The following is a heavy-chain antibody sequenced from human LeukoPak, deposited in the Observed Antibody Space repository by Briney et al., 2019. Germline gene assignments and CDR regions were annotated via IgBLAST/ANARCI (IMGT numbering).Heavy chain of an antibody. D-gene: IGHD3-9*01. J-gene: IGHJ4*02. V-gene: IGHV1-24*01. CDR3: ASLRYFVLDF. Sequence: ASVKVSCMVSGYTLTELSMHWVRQAPGEGLEWMGGFDPEDGETIYAQKFQGRVTMTADTSTDTAYMELSSLRSEDTAVYYCASLRYFVLDFGGEGTLLTVSS. CDR2: FDPEDGET. CDR1: GYTLTELS.